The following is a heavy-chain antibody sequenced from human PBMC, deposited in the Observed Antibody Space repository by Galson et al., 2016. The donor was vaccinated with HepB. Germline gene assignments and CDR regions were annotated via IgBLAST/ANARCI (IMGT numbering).Heavy chain of an antibody. CDR3: ARDLTPLIVVVNTYYFDS. CDR2: ISYDGSKK. CDR1: GFPFRSNA. Sequence: SLRLSCAASGFPFRSNAMHWVRQAPGKGLEWVAVISYDGSKKDYADSVKGRFTISRDNSKNTFHLQMSSLRPEDTAVYYCARDLTPLIVVVNTYYFDSWGQGTRVTVSS. D-gene: IGHD3-22*01. V-gene: IGHV3-30*04. J-gene: IGHJ4*02.